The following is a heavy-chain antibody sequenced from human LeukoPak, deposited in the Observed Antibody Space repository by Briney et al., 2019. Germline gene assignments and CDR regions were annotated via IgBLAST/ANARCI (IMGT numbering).Heavy chain of an antibody. CDR2: INHSGST. CDR3: ARGRYSSGWYADYFDY. D-gene: IGHD6-19*01. J-gene: IGHJ4*02. V-gene: IGHV4-34*01. CDR1: GGSFSGYY. Sequence: SETLSLTCAVYGGSFSGYYWSWIRQPPGKGLEWIGEINHSGSTNYNPSLKSRDTISVDTSKNQFSLKLSSVTAADTAVYYCARGRYSSGWYADYFDYWGQGTLVTVSS.